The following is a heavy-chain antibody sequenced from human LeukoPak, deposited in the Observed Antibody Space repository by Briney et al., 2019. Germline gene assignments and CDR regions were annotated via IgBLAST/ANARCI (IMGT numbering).Heavy chain of an antibody. CDR2: IIPILGIA. J-gene: IGHJ5*02. V-gene: IGHV1-69*04. CDR1: GYTFTSYG. D-gene: IGHD2/OR15-2a*01. CDR3: ARETSTSELDP. Sequence: ASVKVSCKASGYTFTSYGISSVRQAPGQGLEWMGRIIPILGIANYAQKFQGRVTIAADKSTSAAYMELSSLRSEDTAVYYCARETSTSELDPWGQGTLVTVSS.